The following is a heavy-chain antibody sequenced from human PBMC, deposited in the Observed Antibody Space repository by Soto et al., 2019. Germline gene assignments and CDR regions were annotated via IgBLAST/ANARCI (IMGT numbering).Heavy chain of an antibody. D-gene: IGHD6-6*01. CDR1: GGTFSSYA. CDR2: IIPIFGTA. J-gene: IGHJ3*02. V-gene: IGHV1-69*06. Sequence: QVQLVQSGAEVKKPGSSVKVSCKASGGTFSSYAISWVRQAPGQGLEWMGGIIPIFGTANYAQKFQGRVTNTRDKSNSKGYKEPSRLGSGDTAVYYCARESSGSSRGFDAFDIWGQGTMVTVSS. CDR3: ARESSGSSRGFDAFDI.